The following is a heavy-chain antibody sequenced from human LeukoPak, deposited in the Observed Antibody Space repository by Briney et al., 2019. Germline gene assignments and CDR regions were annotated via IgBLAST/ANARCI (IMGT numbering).Heavy chain of an antibody. CDR3: ARLSDLTQFDY. CDR1: GYSISSGYY. D-gene: IGHD2/OR15-2a*01. CDR2: IYHSGST. J-gene: IGHJ4*02. V-gene: IGHV4-38-2*01. Sequence: PSETLSLTCAVSGYSISSGYYWGWIRQPPGKGLEWIGSIYHSGSTYYNPSLKSRVTISVVTSKNQFSLKLSSVTAADTAVYYCARLSDLTQFDYWGQGTLVTVSS.